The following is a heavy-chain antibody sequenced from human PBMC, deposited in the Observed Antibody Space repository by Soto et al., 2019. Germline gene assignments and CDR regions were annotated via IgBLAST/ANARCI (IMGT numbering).Heavy chain of an antibody. D-gene: IGHD1-26*01. Sequence: EVQLSESGGALRQPGGSLRLSCAASGFTFSNYAMTWVRQTPGKGLEWVSGISGSGGLKYYADSVQGRFTVSRDNSKNILYLQMDNLRDADTALYYCAREVGAPSGWLDPWGQGTQVTVSS. CDR3: AREVGAPSGWLDP. J-gene: IGHJ5*02. V-gene: IGHV3-23*01. CDR1: GFTFSNYA. CDR2: ISGSGGLK.